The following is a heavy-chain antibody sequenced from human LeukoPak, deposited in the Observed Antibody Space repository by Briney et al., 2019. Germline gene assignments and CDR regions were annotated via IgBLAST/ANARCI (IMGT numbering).Heavy chain of an antibody. CDR2: NSGRT. CDR1: GGSISSSSYY. J-gene: IGHJ4*02. V-gene: IGHV4-39*07. D-gene: IGHD2-21*02. Sequence: SETLSLTCTVSGGSISSSSYYWGWIRQPPGKGVERIGSNSGRTYYNQSLKSRVTISVDTTKNEFSLKLTSVTAADTVVYYCVVTARRYWVQGTLVTVSS. CDR3: VVTARRY.